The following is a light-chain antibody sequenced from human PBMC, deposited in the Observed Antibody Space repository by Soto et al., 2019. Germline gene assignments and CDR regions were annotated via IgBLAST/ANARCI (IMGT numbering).Light chain of an antibody. J-gene: IGKJ5*01. CDR3: QQSYDTPIT. V-gene: IGKV1-39*01. Sequence: DIQMTQSPSSLSASLGDRVTITCRASQSISTYLNWYQQNPGRAPKLLIYAASILQSGVPPRFSGSGAGTYFTLTISSLQPEDFTTYYCQQSYDTPITFGQGTRLEI. CDR1: QSISTY. CDR2: AAS.